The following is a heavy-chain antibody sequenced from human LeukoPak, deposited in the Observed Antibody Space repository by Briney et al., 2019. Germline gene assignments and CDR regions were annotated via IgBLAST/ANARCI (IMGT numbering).Heavy chain of an antibody. J-gene: IGHJ6*03. CDR2: ISGSGGST. CDR1: GFTFSSYA. D-gene: IGHD3-3*01. Sequence: PGGSLRLSCAASGFTFSSYAMSWVRQAPGKGLEWVSAISGSGGSTYYADSVKGRFTISRDNSKNTLYLQMNSLRAEDTAVYYCAKSAPKTYYDFWSGPPIYMDVWGKGTTVPVSS. CDR3: AKSAPKTYYDFWSGPPIYMDV. V-gene: IGHV3-23*01.